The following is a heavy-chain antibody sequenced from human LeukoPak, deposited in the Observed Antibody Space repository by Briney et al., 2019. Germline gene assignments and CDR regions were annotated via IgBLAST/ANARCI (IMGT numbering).Heavy chain of an antibody. D-gene: IGHD3-16*01. J-gene: IGHJ4*02. CDR3: ARHSGGTSIMITFASRFFFDY. CDR1: GFTFSSYW. CDR2: IKQDGSEK. Sequence: GGSLRLSCAASGFTFSSYWMSWVRQAPGKGLEWVANIKQDGSEKYYVDSVKGRFTISRDNAKNSLYLQMNSLRAEDTAVYYCARHSGGTSIMITFASRFFFDYWGQGTLVTVSS. V-gene: IGHV3-7*01.